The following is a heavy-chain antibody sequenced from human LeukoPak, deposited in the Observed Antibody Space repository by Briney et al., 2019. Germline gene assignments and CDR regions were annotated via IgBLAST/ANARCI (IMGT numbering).Heavy chain of an antibody. CDR2: IHPYSGGA. D-gene: IGHD2-2*01. Sequence: ASLKVSSKAPGYTLTDYYIHSVPQTPGQGLECMGWIHPYSGGAGHAQKFQGWVSMTRDTSISTAYMELSSLRSEDTAVYYCATDRGYCSSTSCYYWFDPWGQGTLVTVSS. CDR1: GYTLTDYY. J-gene: IGHJ5*02. CDR3: ATDRGYCSSTSCYYWFDP. V-gene: IGHV1-2*04.